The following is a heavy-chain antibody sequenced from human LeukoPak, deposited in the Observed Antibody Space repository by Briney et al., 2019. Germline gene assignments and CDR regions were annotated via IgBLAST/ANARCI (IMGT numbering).Heavy chain of an antibody. CDR2: INHSGST. J-gene: IGHJ4*02. CDR1: GGSFIGFH. V-gene: IGHV4-34*01. Sequence: SETLSLTCAVYGGSFIGFHWNWIRQPPGKGLEWIGDINHSGSTNYNPSLTSRVTISVDPSKNQFSLNLSSVTAADTAVYYCAREGAGSYYAPVWGQGTLVTVSS. D-gene: IGHD1-26*01. CDR3: AREGAGSYYAPV.